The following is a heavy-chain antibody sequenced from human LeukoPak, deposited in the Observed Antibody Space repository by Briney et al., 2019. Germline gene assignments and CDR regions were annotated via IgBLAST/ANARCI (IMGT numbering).Heavy chain of an antibody. D-gene: IGHD6-13*01. CDR3: VQSTAWYRSSWYLMY. Sequence: GGSLRLSCAASGFTFSSYSMNWVRQAPGKGLEWVSYISSSSSTIYYADSVKGRFSISRDNSKDTLSLQMNSLRPDDSAIYYCVQSTAWYRSSWYLMYWGQGILVTVSS. CDR2: ISSSSSTI. J-gene: IGHJ4*02. CDR1: GFTFSSYS. V-gene: IGHV3-48*01.